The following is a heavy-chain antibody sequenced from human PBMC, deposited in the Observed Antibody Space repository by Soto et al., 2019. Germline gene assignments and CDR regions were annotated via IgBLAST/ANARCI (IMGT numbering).Heavy chain of an antibody. V-gene: IGHV3-23*01. CDR3: AKAEGITIFGVVIKYNAFDI. Sequence: GSLRLSCAASGFTFSSYAMSWVRQAPGKGLEWVSAISGSGGSTYYADSVKGRFTISRDNSKNTLYLQMNSLRAEDTAVYYCAKAEGITIFGVVIKYNAFDIWGQGTMVTVSS. J-gene: IGHJ3*02. CDR1: GFTFSSYA. D-gene: IGHD3-3*01. CDR2: ISGSGGST.